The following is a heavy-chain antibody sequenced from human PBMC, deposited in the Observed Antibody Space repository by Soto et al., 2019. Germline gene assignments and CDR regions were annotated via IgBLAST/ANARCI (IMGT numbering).Heavy chain of an antibody. CDR1: GGSFSGYY. Sequence: SETLSLTCAVYGGSFSGYYWSWIRQPPGKGLEWIGEINHSGSTNYNPSLKSRVTISVDTSKNQFSLKLSSVTAADTAVYYCASDKGGYCSGGSCSGMDVWGQVTTFTAS. J-gene: IGHJ6*02. V-gene: IGHV4-34*01. D-gene: IGHD2-15*01. CDR3: ASDKGGYCSGGSCSGMDV. CDR2: INHSGST.